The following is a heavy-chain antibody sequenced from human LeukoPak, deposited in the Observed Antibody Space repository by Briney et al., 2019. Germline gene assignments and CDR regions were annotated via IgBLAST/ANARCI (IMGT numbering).Heavy chain of an antibody. V-gene: IGHV4-30-4*01. D-gene: IGHD4-17*01. J-gene: IGHJ3*02. Sequence: SQTLSLTCTVSGGSISSGDYYWSWLRQPPGKRLEWIGYIDYSGSTYYNPSLKSRVTISVDTSKTQFSLRLSSVTAADTAVYYCARDHDYGDYVRAFDIWGQGTMVTVSS. CDR3: ARDHDYGDYVRAFDI. CDR1: GGSISSGDYY. CDR2: IDYSGST.